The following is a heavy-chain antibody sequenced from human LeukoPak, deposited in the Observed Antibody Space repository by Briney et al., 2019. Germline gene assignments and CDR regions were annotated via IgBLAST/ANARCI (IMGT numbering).Heavy chain of an antibody. Sequence: GGSLRLSCAASGFTFSSYGMYWVRQAPGKGLEWVAFIRYDGSNKYYADSVKGRFTISRDNSKNTLYLQMNSLRAEDTAVYYCAKDKAAAGHFDYWGQGTLVTVSS. CDR2: IRYDGSNK. CDR1: GFTFSSYG. J-gene: IGHJ4*02. D-gene: IGHD6-13*01. CDR3: AKDKAAAGHFDY. V-gene: IGHV3-30*02.